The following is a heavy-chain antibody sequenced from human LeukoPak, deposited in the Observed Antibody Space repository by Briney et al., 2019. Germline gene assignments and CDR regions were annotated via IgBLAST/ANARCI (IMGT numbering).Heavy chain of an antibody. Sequence: ASVKVSCKFSGYTLTELSMYWVRQAPGTGREWMGGFDPEDGETIYAQKFQGRVTMTEDTSTDTAYMELSSLRSEDTAVYYCAIRGYRGYYFDYWGQGTLVTVSS. CDR3: AIRGYRGYYFDY. CDR2: FDPEDGET. CDR1: GYTLTELS. J-gene: IGHJ4*02. V-gene: IGHV1-24*01. D-gene: IGHD5-18*01.